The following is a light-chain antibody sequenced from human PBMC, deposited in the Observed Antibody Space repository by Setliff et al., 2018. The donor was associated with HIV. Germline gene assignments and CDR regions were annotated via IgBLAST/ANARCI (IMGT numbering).Light chain of an antibody. J-gene: IGKJ2*01. CDR1: QSISSY. V-gene: IGKV1-39*01. CDR3: QHYNTYPVT. CDR2: DAS. Sequence: DIQMTQSPSSLSASVGDSVTITCRASQSISSYLNWYQQKPGKAPKLLIYDASSLQSGVPSRFSGSGSGTEFTLTISGLQPDDFATYSCQHYNTYPVTFGQGTKVDIK.